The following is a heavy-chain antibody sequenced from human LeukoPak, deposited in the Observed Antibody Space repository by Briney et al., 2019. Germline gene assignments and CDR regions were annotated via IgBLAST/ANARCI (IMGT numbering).Heavy chain of an antibody. CDR3: ARSSSSWHFDY. Sequence: SETLSLTCTVSGGSISSYYWSWIRQPPGKGLEWIGYIYYSGSTNYNPSLKSRVTIPVDTSKNQFSLKLSSVTAADTAVYYCARSSSSWHFDYWGQGTLVTVSS. V-gene: IGHV4-59*01. CDR1: GGSISSYY. J-gene: IGHJ4*02. D-gene: IGHD6-13*01. CDR2: IYYSGST.